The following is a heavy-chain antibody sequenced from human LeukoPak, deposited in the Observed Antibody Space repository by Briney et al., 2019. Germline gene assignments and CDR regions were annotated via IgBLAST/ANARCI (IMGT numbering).Heavy chain of an antibody. D-gene: IGHD1-26*01. Sequence: HSGGSLRLSCAASGFTFTSYYMHWVRQDPGKGLVWVSRINTDGRIISYADSVKGRFTISRDNAKNTLYLQMNSLRAEDTAVYYCAREGSGNLLHLDYWGQGTLLSVSS. CDR3: AREGSGNLLHLDY. CDR2: INTDGRII. CDR1: GFTFTSYY. V-gene: IGHV3-74*01. J-gene: IGHJ4*02.